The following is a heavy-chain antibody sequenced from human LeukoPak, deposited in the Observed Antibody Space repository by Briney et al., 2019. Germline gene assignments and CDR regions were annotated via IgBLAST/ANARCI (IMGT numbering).Heavy chain of an antibody. J-gene: IGHJ4*02. D-gene: IGHD2-21*02. CDR3: ARHYCGGDCYRLDY. CDR2: IYYSGST. CDR1: GGSISSSSYY. V-gene: IGHV4-39*01. Sequence: PSETLSLTCTVSGGSISSSSYYWGWIRQPPGKGLEWIGSIYYSGSTYYNPSLKSRLTISVDTSKNQFSLKLSSVTAADTAVYYCARHYCGGDCYRLDYWGQGTLVTVSS.